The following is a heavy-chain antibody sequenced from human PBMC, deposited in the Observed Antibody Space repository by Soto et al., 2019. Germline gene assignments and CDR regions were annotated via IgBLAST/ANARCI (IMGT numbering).Heavy chain of an antibody. CDR1: GFTFSSYA. J-gene: IGHJ4*02. CDR3: AKTDIVVVVAATNFDY. Sequence: GGSLRLSCAASGFTFSSYAMSWVRQAPGKGLEWVSAISGSGGSTYYADSVKGRFTISRDNSKNTLYLQMNSLRAEDTAVYYCAKTDIVVVVAATNFDYWGQGTLVTVSS. V-gene: IGHV3-23*01. CDR2: ISGSGGST. D-gene: IGHD2-15*01.